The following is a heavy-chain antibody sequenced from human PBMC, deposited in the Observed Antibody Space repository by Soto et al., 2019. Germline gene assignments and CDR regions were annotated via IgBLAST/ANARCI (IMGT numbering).Heavy chain of an antibody. D-gene: IGHD5-18*01. Sequence: EVQLLETGGGLVQPGGSLRLSCAASGFNFDIAMSWVRQPPGKGLEWVSSISGRGDAIYYPDSLRGRFTISRDNSKNTLYLQTNSLRADDMAVYYCAKLSGPWWKQLHFDYWGQGALVTVSS. CDR2: ISGRGDAI. CDR3: AKLSGPWWKQLHFDY. V-gene: IGHV3-23*01. CDR1: GFNFDIA. J-gene: IGHJ4*02.